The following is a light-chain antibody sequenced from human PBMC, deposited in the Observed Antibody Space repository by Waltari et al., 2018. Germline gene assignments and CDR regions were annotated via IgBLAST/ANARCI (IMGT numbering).Light chain of an antibody. Sequence: EIVMTQSPATLSVSPGERAILSCRASQSISNKLAWYQQKPGQAPRLLIYDASTRATGIPATFSGSGSGTEFTLTISSLQSEDFVVYYCQQYNSRPYTFGQGTKLEIK. J-gene: IGKJ2*01. CDR1: QSISNK. CDR3: QQYNSRPYT. CDR2: DAS. V-gene: IGKV3-15*01.